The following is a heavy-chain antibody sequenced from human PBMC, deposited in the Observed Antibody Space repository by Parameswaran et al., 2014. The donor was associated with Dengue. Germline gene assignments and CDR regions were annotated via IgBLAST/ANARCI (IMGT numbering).Heavy chain of an antibody. CDR3: ARKKSGVTFDY. CDR2: TYYRSKWYY. D-gene: IGHD3-10*01. J-gene: IGHJ4*02. V-gene: IGHV6-1*01. Sequence: WIRQSPSRGLEWLGRTYYRSKWYYDYAVSVESRIIVNADTSRNQFSLQLNFVTHEDTAVYYCARKKSGVTFDYWGQGTLVTVS.